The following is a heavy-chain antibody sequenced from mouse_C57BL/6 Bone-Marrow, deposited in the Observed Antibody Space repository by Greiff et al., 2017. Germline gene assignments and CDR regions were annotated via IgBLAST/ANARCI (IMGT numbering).Heavy chain of an antibody. D-gene: IGHD1-1*01. Sequence: QVQLQQPGAELVKPGASVKLSCKASGYTFTSYWMHWVKQRPGRGLEWIGRIDPKSGGTKYNEKFKSKATLTVDKPSSTAYMQLSSLTSEDSAVYYCARLTTVANYFDYWGQGTTLTVSS. CDR2: IDPKSGGT. CDR3: ARLTTVANYFDY. CDR1: GYTFTSYW. J-gene: IGHJ2*01. V-gene: IGHV1-72*01.